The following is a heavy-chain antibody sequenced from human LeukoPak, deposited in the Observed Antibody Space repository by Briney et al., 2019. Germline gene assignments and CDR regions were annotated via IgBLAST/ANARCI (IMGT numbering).Heavy chain of an antibody. CDR1: GGSISSGGYS. J-gene: IGHJ4*02. CDR3: ARAQYYYDSSGYAY. V-gene: IGHV4-61*08. CDR2: IYYSGST. Sequence: SETLSLTCTVSGGSISSGGYSWSWIRQPPGQGLEWIGYIYYSGSTNYNPSLKSRVTISVDTSKNQFSLKLSSVTAADTAVYYCARAQYYYDSSGYAYWGQGTLVTVSS. D-gene: IGHD3-22*01.